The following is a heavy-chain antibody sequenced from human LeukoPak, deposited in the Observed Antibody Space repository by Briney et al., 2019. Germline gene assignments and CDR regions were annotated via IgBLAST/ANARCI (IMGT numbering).Heavy chain of an antibody. CDR2: ISSSGSTI. CDR1: GFTFSDYY. V-gene: IGHV3-11*01. Sequence: GGSLRLSCAASGFTFSDYYMSWIRQAPGKGLEWVSYISSSGSTIYYADSVKGRFTISRDNAKNSPYLQMNSLRAEDTAVYYCARMAEGYCSSTSCYSFDYWGQGTLVTVSS. CDR3: ARMAEGYCSSTSCYSFDY. D-gene: IGHD2-2*02. J-gene: IGHJ4*02.